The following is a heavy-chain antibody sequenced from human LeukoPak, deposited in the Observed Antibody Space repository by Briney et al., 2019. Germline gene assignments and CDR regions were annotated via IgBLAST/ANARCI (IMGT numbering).Heavy chain of an antibody. CDR3: ARVGGWYDNWFDP. CDR2: INPNSGGT. CDR1: GYTFTGYY. V-gene: IGHV1-2*06. Sequence: ASVKVSCKASGYTFTGYYMHWVRQAPGQGLEWMGRINPNSGGTNYAQKFQGRVTMTRDTSISTAYMELSRLRSDDTAVYHCARVGGWYDNWFDPWGQGTLVTVSS. D-gene: IGHD6-19*01. J-gene: IGHJ5*02.